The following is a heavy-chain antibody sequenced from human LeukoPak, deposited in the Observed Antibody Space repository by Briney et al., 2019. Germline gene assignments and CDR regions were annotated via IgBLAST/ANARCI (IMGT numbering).Heavy chain of an antibody. V-gene: IGHV3-21*01. J-gene: IGHJ6*02. CDR3: ARAPSVQLWLLDYYYYGMDV. D-gene: IGHD5-18*01. CDR1: GFTFSSYS. Sequence: GGSLRLPCAASGFTFSSYSMNWVRQAPGKGLEWVSSISSSSSYIYYADSVKGRFTISRDNAKNSLYLQMNSLRAEDTAVYYCARAPSVQLWLLDYYYYGMDVWGQGTTVTVSS. CDR2: ISSSSSYI.